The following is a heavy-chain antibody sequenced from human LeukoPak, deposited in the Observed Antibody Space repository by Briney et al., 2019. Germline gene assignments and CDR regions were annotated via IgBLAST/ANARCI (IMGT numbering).Heavy chain of an antibody. J-gene: IGHJ4*02. CDR3: AREEQLGFDY. CDR1: GYSISTGYY. D-gene: IGHD6-6*01. Sequence: SETLSLTCTVSGYSISTGYYWDWIRQPPGKGLEWIGTFYHGGSTYYNPSLKSRVTISVDTSENQFSLKLSSVTAADTAVYYCAREEQLGFDYWGQGTLVTVSS. CDR2: FYHGGST. V-gene: IGHV4-38-2*02.